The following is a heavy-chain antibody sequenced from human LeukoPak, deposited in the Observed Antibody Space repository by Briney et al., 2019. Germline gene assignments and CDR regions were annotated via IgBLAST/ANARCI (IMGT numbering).Heavy chain of an antibody. D-gene: IGHD3-3*01. Sequence: GASVKVSCKASGYTFTGYYMHWVRQAPGQGLEWMGWINPNSGGTNYAQKFQGRLTMTRDTSISTAYMELSRLRSDDTAVYYCARVDQYDFWSGYYIYWGQGTLVTVSS. CDR3: ARVDQYDFWSGYYIY. J-gene: IGHJ4*02. CDR2: INPNSGGT. CDR1: GYTFTGYY. V-gene: IGHV1-2*02.